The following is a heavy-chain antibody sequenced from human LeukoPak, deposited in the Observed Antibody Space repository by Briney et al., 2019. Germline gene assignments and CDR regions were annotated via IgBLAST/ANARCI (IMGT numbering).Heavy chain of an antibody. D-gene: IGHD1-7*01. Sequence: SETLSLTCAVTGASISNSNWWTWVRQPPGKGLEWIGEIYHSGSTNYKTSLKSRATISVDKSRNQFSLKLNSVTAADTAVYYCARDNWNYGSSMDVWGQGTTVTVSS. CDR2: IYHSGST. CDR1: GASISNSNW. J-gene: IGHJ6*02. CDR3: ARDNWNYGSSMDV. V-gene: IGHV4-4*02.